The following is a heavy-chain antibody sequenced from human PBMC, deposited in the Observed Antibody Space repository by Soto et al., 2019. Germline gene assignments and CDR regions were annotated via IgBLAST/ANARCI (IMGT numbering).Heavy chain of an antibody. Sequence: ASVKVSCKASGYTFTTYAMHWVRQAPGQGLEWMGWINAANGHTKYSQKFQGRVTITGDTSASTGYMELSDLTSDDTAMYYCVRFLMGATTLDYWGQGTLVTVST. D-gene: IGHD1-26*01. CDR3: VRFLMGATTLDY. CDR2: INAANGHT. J-gene: IGHJ4*02. V-gene: IGHV1-3*01. CDR1: GYTFTTYA.